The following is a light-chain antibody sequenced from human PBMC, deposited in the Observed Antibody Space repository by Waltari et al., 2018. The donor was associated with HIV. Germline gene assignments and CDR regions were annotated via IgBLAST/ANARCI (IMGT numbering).Light chain of an antibody. CDR2: DTY. J-gene: IGLJ3*02. CDR3: ATWDNSLSIGV. Sequence: QSVLTQPPSVSAAPGQTVTISCSGSSSDLGSYSVSWYQQFPGTAPRRLIFDTYKRPSGIPDRFSASKSGTSATLDITGLQTGDEADYYCATWDNSLSIGVFGGGTKLTVL. V-gene: IGLV1-51*01. CDR1: SSDLGSYS.